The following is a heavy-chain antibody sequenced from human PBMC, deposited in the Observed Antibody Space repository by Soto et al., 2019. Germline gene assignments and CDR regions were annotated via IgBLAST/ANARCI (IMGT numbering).Heavy chain of an antibody. D-gene: IGHD3-16*01. V-gene: IGHV1-2*02. CDR2: IQPNSGDT. J-gene: IGHJ4*02. CDR1: GYTFTGYD. CDR3: AREKFVGRRYFDY. Sequence: QVQLVQSGAEVKKPGASVKVSCKASGYTFTGYDIHWVRQAPGQGLEWMGWIQPNSGDTNYAQKFQGRVTMTRDTSSGTAYMEVSSLRSDDTAVYYCAREKFVGRRYFDYWGQGTLVTASS.